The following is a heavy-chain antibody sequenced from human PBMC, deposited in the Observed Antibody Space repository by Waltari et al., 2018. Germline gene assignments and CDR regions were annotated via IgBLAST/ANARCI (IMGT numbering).Heavy chain of an antibody. V-gene: IGHV1-69*13. CDR2: IIPIFGTA. Sequence: QVQLVQSGAEVKKPGSSVKVSCKASGGTFSSYAISWVRQAPGQGLEWMGGIIPIFGTANYAQKFQGRVTITADESTSTAYMELSSLRSEDTAVYYCARDQGAGDFWSGYPYYFDYWGQGTLVTVSS. CDR3: ARDQGAGDFWSGYPYYFDY. CDR1: GGTFSSYA. D-gene: IGHD3-3*01. J-gene: IGHJ4*02.